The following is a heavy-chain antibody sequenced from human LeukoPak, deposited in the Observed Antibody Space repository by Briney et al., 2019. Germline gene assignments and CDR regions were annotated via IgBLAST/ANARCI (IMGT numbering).Heavy chain of an antibody. J-gene: IGHJ6*03. V-gene: IGHV4-4*07. D-gene: IGHD3-10*01. CDR2: IYTSGST. Sequence: SETLSLTCTVSGGSISSYYWSWIRQPAGKGLEWIGRIYTSGSTNYNPSLKSRVTMSVDTSKNQFSLKLSSVTAADTAAYYCARSGHGSGSYYYNYYYYYMDVWGKGTTVTVSS. CDR3: ARSGHGSGSYYYNYYYYYMDV. CDR1: GGSISSYY.